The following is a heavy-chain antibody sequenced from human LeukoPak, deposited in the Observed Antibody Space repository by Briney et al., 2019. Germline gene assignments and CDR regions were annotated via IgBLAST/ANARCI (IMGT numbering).Heavy chain of an antibody. CDR2: ISISSNYI. Sequence: GGSLRLSCAASGFTFSRYSMNWVRQAPGKGLEWVSSISISSNYIYYADSVKGRFTISRDNAKNSLYLQMNSLRAEDTAVYYCAELGITMIGGVWGKGTTVTISS. CDR3: AELGITMIGGV. CDR1: GFTFSRYS. V-gene: IGHV3-21*01. D-gene: IGHD3-10*02. J-gene: IGHJ6*04.